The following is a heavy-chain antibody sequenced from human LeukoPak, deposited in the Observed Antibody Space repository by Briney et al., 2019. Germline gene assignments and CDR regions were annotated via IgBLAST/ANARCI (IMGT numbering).Heavy chain of an antibody. D-gene: IGHD3-10*01. V-gene: IGHV4-59*12. CDR1: GGSISSYY. J-gene: IGHJ4*02. CDR2: INHSGST. CDR3: ARVAYGSGTLNY. Sequence: SETLSLTCTVSGGSISSYYWSWIRQPPGRGLEWIGEINHSGSTNYNPSLKSRVTMSVDTSKNQYSLQLKSVTAADSAMYYCARVAYGSGTLNYWGQGTLVTVSS.